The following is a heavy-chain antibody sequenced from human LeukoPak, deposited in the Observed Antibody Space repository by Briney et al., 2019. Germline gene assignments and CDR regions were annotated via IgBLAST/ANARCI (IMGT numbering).Heavy chain of an antibody. D-gene: IGHD6-19*01. CDR2: ISSSSSYI. CDR1: GFTFSSYS. Sequence: GGSLRLSCAASGFTFSSYSMNWVRQAPGKGLEWVSSISSSSSYIYFADSVKGRFTISRDNAKNSLYLQMNSLRAEDTAVYYCAKPYSSGWSYLHWGQGTLVTVSS. J-gene: IGHJ4*02. V-gene: IGHV3-21*04. CDR3: AKPYSSGWSYLH.